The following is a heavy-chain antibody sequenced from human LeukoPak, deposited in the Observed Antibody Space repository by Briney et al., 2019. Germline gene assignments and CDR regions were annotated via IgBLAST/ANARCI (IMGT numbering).Heavy chain of an antibody. CDR2: IFHGGST. J-gene: IGHJ4*02. D-gene: IGHD6-19*01. CDR1: GGSIGSSTYY. CDR3: ATSPTTTGIAVAGSFDY. Sequence: SETLSLTCTVSGGSIGSSTYYWGWIRQPPGKGLEWIGSIFHGGSTYYNPSLKSRGTMSLDTTENQLSLKLRSVTAADTAVYYCATSPTTTGIAVAGSFDYWGQGTLVTVSS. V-gene: IGHV4-39*07.